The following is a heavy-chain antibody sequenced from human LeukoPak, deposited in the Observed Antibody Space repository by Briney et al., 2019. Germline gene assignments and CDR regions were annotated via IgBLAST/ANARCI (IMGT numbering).Heavy chain of an antibody. J-gene: IGHJ6*03. Sequence: ASVKVSCKASGYTFTSYDINWVRQATGQGLEWMGWMNPNSGNTGYAQKFQGRVTMTRNTSISTAYMKLSSLRSEDTAVYYCARAWGYGSGSYYNVGYYYYYMDVWGKGTTVTVSS. CDR2: MNPNSGNT. CDR3: ARAWGYGSGSYYNVGYYYYYMDV. CDR1: GYTFTSYD. V-gene: IGHV1-8*01. D-gene: IGHD3-10*01.